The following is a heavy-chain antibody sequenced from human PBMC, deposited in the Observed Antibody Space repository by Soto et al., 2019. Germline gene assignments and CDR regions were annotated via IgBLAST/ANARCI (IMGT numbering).Heavy chain of an antibody. Sequence: XETLGLTCSVAGFSISSYYWSWIRQPPGKGLEWIGYNHYSGTTNYNPSLKSRVTISVDTSKNQFFLRLTSVTAADTAVYYCVREAYIGYGHAIDPWRPGTLVTVSS. J-gene: IGHJ5*02. D-gene: IGHD5-12*01. CDR3: VREAYIGYGHAIDP. CDR2: NHYSGTT. V-gene: IGHV4-59*01. CDR1: GFSISSYY.